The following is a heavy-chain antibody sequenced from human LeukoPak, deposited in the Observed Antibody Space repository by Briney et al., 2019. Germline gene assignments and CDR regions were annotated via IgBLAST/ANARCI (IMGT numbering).Heavy chain of an antibody. Sequence: GGTLRLSCAASGFTLSNHWMTWVRQVPGRGPEWVANVNRDGSETYYLDSVKGRFTISKDNARNSLYLQMNSLRAEDTALYHCARNNGMDVWGQGTTVIVSS. CDR1: GFTLSNHW. CDR2: VNRDGSET. J-gene: IGHJ6*02. V-gene: IGHV3-7*03. CDR3: ARNNGMDV.